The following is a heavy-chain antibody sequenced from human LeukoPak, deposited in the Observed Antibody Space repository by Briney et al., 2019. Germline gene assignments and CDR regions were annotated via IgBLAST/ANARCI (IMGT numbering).Heavy chain of an antibody. CDR3: ARNGDFRLDY. CDR1: GGSISSSSYY. CDR2: IYYSGST. J-gene: IGHJ4*02. D-gene: IGHD2-21*02. Sequence: SETLSLTCTVSGGSISSSSYYWGWIRQPPGKGLEWIGSIYYSGSTYYNPSLKSRVTISIDKSKNQFSLKLSSVTAADTAVYYCARNGDFRLDYWGQGTLVTVSS. V-gene: IGHV4-39*07.